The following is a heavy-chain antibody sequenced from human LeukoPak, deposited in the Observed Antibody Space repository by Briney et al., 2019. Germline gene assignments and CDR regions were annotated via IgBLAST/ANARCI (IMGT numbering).Heavy chain of an antibody. D-gene: IGHD3-22*01. CDR3: APGRIVVAPYFDY. CDR1: GFTFGSYA. J-gene: IGHJ4*02. V-gene: IGHV3-23*01. CDR2: ISGSGGST. Sequence: GGSLRLSCVASGFTFGSYAMSWVRQAPGKGLEWVSAISGSGGSTYYADSVKGRFTISRDNSKNTLYLQMNSMRAEDTAVYYCAPGRIVVAPYFDYWGQGTLVTVSS.